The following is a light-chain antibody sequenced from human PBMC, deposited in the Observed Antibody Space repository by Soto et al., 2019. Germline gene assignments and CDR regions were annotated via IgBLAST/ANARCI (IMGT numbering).Light chain of an antibody. CDR2: EVS. Sequence: QTVLTQPASVSGSPGQSITISCTGTSSHVGGYKYVSWYQQYPGKVPKLMIYEVSNRPSGVSNRFSGSQSGNTASLTISGFQAEDEAEYYCTSYTTSRTFVFGTGTKVTGL. CDR1: SSHVGGYKY. CDR3: TSYTTSRTFV. J-gene: IGLJ1*01. V-gene: IGLV2-14*01.